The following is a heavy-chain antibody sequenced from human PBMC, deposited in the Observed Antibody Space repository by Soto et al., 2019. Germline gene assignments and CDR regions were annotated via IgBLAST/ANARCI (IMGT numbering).Heavy chain of an antibody. CDR3: AKNAEATIRVGFDS. CDR1: GFTFSTYA. CDR2: MTGSGGNT. Sequence: EVQLLESGGGLVQPGGSLRLSCVASGFTFSTYAMNWVRQAPGKGLEWVSTMTGSGGNTYYADSVKGRFTISRDNSKNTLHLQMDGLRVEDTAVYYCAKNAEATIRVGFDSCGQGTLVTVSS. J-gene: IGHJ4*02. V-gene: IGHV3-23*01. D-gene: IGHD5-12*01.